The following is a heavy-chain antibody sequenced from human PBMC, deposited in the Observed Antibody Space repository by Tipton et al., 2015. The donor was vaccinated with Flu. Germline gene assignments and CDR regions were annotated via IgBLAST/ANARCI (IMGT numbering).Heavy chain of an antibody. CDR3: AREIGRYNYLDF. V-gene: IGHV4-31*03. CDR1: GASIGSSGYY. D-gene: IGHD3-16*02. CDR2: ISDSGKT. J-gene: IGHJ4*02. Sequence: TLSLTCSVSGASIGSSGYYWTWIRQQPGMGLEWMGYISDSGKTYYNPPLNSRVTISLDTSKNQFSLVMNSVTAADTAVYYCAREIGRYNYLDFWGQGTLVSVSS.